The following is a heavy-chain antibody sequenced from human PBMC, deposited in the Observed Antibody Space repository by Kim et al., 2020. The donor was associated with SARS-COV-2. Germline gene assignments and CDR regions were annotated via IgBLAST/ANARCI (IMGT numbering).Heavy chain of an antibody. CDR3: AKDGYGGNSYYYYGMDV. V-gene: IGHV3-30*18. CDR2: ISYDGSNK. Sequence: GSLRLSCAASGVTFSSYGMHWVRQAPGKGLEWVAVISYDGSNKYYADSVKGRFTISRDNSKNTLYLQMNSLRAEDTAVYYCAKDGYGGNSYYYYGMDVWGQGTTVTVSS. CDR1: GVTFSSYG. J-gene: IGHJ6*02. D-gene: IGHD2-21*02.